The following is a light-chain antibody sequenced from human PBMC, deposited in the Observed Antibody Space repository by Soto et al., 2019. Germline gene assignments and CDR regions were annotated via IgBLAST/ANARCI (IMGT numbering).Light chain of an antibody. J-gene: IGKJ1*01. V-gene: IGKV3-15*01. CDR2: GAF. CDR1: QSVSSN. CDR3: QQYNDWPLT. Sequence: EIVMTQSPVTLCVSPGERATVSCRASQSVSSNLAWYQQKPGQAPSLLIYGAFTRATGIPARFSGTGSGTEFTLTISSLQSEDFALYYCQQYNDWPLTFGQGSMVDVK.